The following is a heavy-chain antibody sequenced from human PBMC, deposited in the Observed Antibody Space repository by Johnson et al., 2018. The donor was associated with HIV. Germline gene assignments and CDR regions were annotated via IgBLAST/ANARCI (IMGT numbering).Heavy chain of an antibody. V-gene: IGHV3-23*04. Sequence: VQLVESGGGVVQPGGSLRLSCAASAFTFSSFAMSWVRQAPGKGLEWVSGISGAGGSRNYADSVKGRFTISRDNSKNQLYLQMSSLRAGDTAVDYCARGRASWELYDAFDIWGQGTMVTVSS. D-gene: IGHD1-26*01. J-gene: IGHJ3*02. CDR1: AFTFSSFA. CDR3: ARGRASWELYDAFDI. CDR2: ISGAGGSR.